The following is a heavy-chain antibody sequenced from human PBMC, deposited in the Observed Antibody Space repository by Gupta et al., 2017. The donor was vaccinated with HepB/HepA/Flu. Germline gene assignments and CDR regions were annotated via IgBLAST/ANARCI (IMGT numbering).Heavy chain of an antibody. CDR2: ISESGGYT. CDR3: AKLRIRMTATGGDY. Sequence: EVQLLESGGGLVQPGGSLILPCAVSGFTFGNNVIYWVRQAPGKGLEWVSAISESGGYTSYADSVKGRFTISGDNSKNIVYLQMNSLRVDDTAVYFCAKLRIRMTATGGDYWGHGTLVTVSS. D-gene: IGHD2-21*02. J-gene: IGHJ4*01. CDR1: GFTFGNNV. V-gene: IGHV3-23*01.